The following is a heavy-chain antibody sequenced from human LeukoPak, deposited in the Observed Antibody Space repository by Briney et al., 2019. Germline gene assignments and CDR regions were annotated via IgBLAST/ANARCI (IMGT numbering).Heavy chain of an antibody. CDR3: ARGLYYYDSSGYYFDAFDI. J-gene: IGHJ3*02. V-gene: IGHV4-34*01. D-gene: IGHD3-22*01. CDR2: INHSGST. CDR1: GGSFSGCY. Sequence: PSETLSLTCAVYGGSFSGCYWSWIRQPPGKGLEWIGEINHSGSTNYNPSLKSRVTISVDTSKNQFSLKLSSVTAADTAVYYCARGLYYYDSSGYYFDAFDIWGQGTMVTVSS.